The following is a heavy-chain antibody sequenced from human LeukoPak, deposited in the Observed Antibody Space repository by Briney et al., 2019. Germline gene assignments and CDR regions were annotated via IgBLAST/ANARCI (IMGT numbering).Heavy chain of an antibody. V-gene: IGHV3-7*05. D-gene: IGHD6-19*01. CDR3: AGSSGWARYFDY. J-gene: IGHJ4*02. CDR2: IKQDGSEK. CDR1: GDYW. Sequence: GGSLRLSCAASGDYWMSWGRQAPGKGMEWVANIKQDGSEKYYVDSVKGRFTISRDNAKNSLYLQMNSLRDEDTAVYYCAGSSGWARYFDYWGQGTLVTDSS.